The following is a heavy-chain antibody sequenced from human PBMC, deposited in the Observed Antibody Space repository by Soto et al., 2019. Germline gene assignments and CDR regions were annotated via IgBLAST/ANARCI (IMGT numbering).Heavy chain of an antibody. D-gene: IGHD2-2*01. Sequence: GGSLRLSCAASGFTFSNAWMSWVRQAPGKGLEWVGRIKSKTDGGTTDYAAPVKGRFTISRDDSKNTLYLQMNSLKTEDTAVYYCTTGDYRFVVVPFDIWGQGTMVTVSS. CDR3: TTGDYRFVVVPFDI. CDR2: IKSKTDGGTT. J-gene: IGHJ3*02. V-gene: IGHV3-15*01. CDR1: GFTFSNAW.